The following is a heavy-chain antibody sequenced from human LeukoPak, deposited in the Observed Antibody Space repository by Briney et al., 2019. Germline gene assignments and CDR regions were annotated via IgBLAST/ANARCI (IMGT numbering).Heavy chain of an antibody. Sequence: PSETLSLTCAVYGGSFSGYYWAWIRQPPGKGLEWIGEINHSGSTTYNPSPKSRVTISVDTSKNQFSLKLSSVTAADTAIYYCATVALTGWTFDPWGQGTLVTVSS. CDR1: GGSFSGYY. CDR2: INHSGST. CDR3: ATVALTGWTFDP. V-gene: IGHV4-34*01. J-gene: IGHJ5*02. D-gene: IGHD7-27*01.